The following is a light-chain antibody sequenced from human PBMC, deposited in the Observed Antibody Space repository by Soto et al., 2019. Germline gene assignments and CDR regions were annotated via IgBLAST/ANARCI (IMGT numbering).Light chain of an antibody. CDR1: QGIGDT. CDR2: DAS. V-gene: IGKV3-11*01. J-gene: IGKJ3*01. CDR3: QQRSNWPPFT. Sequence: EVVLTQSPATLSVSPGEGVTLSCRASQGIGDTLAWYQHKPGQTPRLLIYDASSRATGIPARFSGSGSGTDFTLTISSLEPEDFAVYYCQQRSNWPPFTFGPGTKVDIK.